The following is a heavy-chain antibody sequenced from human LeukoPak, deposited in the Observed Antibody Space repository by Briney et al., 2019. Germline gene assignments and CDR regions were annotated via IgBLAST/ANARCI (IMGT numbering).Heavy chain of an antibody. Sequence: GASVKVSCKASGYTFTGYYTHWVRQAPGQGLEWMGWINPNSGGTNYAQKFQGWVTMTRDTSISTAYMELSRLRSDDTAVYYCARGGPYYDILTGYYEPVSGYYGMDVWGKGTTVTVSS. V-gene: IGHV1-2*04. D-gene: IGHD3-9*01. CDR2: INPNSGGT. CDR1: GYTFTGYY. J-gene: IGHJ6*04. CDR3: ARGGPYYDILTGYYEPVSGYYGMDV.